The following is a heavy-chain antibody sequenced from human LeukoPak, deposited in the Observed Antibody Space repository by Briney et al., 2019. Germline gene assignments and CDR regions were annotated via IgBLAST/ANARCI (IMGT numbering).Heavy chain of an antibody. CDR1: GFTFSSYW. CDR2: IKQDGSEK. V-gene: IGHV3-7*01. D-gene: IGHD1-14*01. Sequence: GGSLRLSCAASGFTFSSYWMSCVRQAPGKGLEWVANIKQDGSEKYYVDPVKGRFTISRDNAKNSLYLQMNSLRAEDTAVYYCARASEGRGYYVDYWGQGTLVTVSS. J-gene: IGHJ4*02. CDR3: ARASEGRGYYVDY.